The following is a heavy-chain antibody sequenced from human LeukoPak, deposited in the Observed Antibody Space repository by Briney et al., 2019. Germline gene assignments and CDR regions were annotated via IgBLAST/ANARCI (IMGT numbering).Heavy chain of an antibody. Sequence: GGSLRLSCAASGFTFSGYYMSWVRQAPGKGLEWVANINQDGSGKYYVDSVKGRFTISRDNAKNSVYLQMNSLRAEDTAVYYCAGTDPHSSGYWDYWGQGTLVTVSS. CDR1: GFTFSGYY. V-gene: IGHV3-7*01. J-gene: IGHJ4*02. D-gene: IGHD3-22*01. CDR3: AGTDPHSSGYWDY. CDR2: INQDGSGK.